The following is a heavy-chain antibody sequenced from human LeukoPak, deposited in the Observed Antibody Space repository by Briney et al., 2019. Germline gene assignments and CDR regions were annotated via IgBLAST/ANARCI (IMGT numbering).Heavy chain of an antibody. CDR3: ASEPADYYDSSGRNC. D-gene: IGHD3-22*01. Sequence: SQTLSLTCTVSGGSISSGDYYWSWIRQPPGKGLEWIGYTYYSGSTYYNPSLKSRVTIPVDTSKNQFSLKLSSVTAADTDVYYCASEPADYYDSSGRNCWGQGTLVTVSS. J-gene: IGHJ4*02. CDR1: GGSISSGDYY. CDR2: TYYSGST. V-gene: IGHV4-30-4*01.